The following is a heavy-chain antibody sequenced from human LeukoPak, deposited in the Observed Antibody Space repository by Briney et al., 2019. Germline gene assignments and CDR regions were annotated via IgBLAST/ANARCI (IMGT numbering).Heavy chain of an antibody. J-gene: IGHJ4*02. CDR2: IYYSGST. V-gene: IGHV4-59*08. CDR1: GGSISSYY. D-gene: IGHD3-10*01. CDR3: ARNRFGELDY. Sequence: SETLSLTCTVSGGSISSYYWSWIRQPPGKGLEWIGDIYYSGSTNYNPSIKSRVTISVDTSKNQFSLKLSSVTAADTGVYYCARNRFGELDYWGQGTLVTVSS.